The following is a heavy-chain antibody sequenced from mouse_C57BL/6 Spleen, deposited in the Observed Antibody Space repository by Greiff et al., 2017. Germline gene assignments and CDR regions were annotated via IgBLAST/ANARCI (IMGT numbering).Heavy chain of an antibody. Sequence: DVQLVESGGGLVKPGGSLKLSCAASGFTFSSYAMSWVRQTPEKRLEWVATISDGGSYTYYPDNVKGRFTISRDNAKNNLYLQMSHLKSEDTAMYYCAREGYYEGFAYWGQGTLVTVSA. V-gene: IGHV5-4*01. CDR3: AREGYYEGFAY. D-gene: IGHD2-3*01. CDR1: GFTFSSYA. J-gene: IGHJ3*01. CDR2: ISDGGSYT.